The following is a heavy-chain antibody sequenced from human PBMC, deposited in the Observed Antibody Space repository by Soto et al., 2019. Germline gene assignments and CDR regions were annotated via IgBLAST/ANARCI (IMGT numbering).Heavy chain of an antibody. CDR1: GGSISSYY. D-gene: IGHD6-13*01. CDR3: ARDGQQLVFDY. Sequence: PSETLSLTCTDSGGSISSYYWSWIRQPPGKGLEWIGYIYYSGSTNCNPSHKSRVTISVDTSKNQFSLKLSSVTAADTAVYYCARDGQQLVFDYWGQGTLVTVSS. V-gene: IGHV4-59*01. CDR2: IYYSGST. J-gene: IGHJ4*02.